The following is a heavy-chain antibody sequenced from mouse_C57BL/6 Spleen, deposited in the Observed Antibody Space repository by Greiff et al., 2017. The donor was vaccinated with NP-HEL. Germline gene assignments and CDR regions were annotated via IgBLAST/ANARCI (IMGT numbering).Heavy chain of an antibody. V-gene: IGHV1-80*01. CDR3: ARGRAFDY. CDR2: IYPGDGDT. Sequence: QVQLQQSGAELVKPGASVKISCKASGYAFRSYWMNWVTQRPGKGLEWIGQIYPGDGDTNYNGKFKGKATLTADKSSSTAYMQLSSLTSEDSAVYFCARGRAFDYWGQGTTLTVSS. J-gene: IGHJ2*01. D-gene: IGHD3-3*01. CDR1: GYAFRSYW.